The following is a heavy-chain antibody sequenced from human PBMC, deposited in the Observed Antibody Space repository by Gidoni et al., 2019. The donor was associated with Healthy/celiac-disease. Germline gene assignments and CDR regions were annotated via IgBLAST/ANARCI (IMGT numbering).Heavy chain of an antibody. CDR1: GYTFTSYG. J-gene: IGHJ4*02. V-gene: IGHV1-18*01. D-gene: IGHD1-1*01. CDR3: ARDKEGYNQLFDY. Sequence: QVQLVQSGAEVKKPGASGKVACKASGYTFTSYGISGVRQAPGQGLAWRGWISAYNGNTTFAQKLPGRVTMTTDTSTSTAYMELRSLRSDDTAVYYCARDKEGYNQLFDYWGQGTLVTVSS. CDR2: ISAYNGNT.